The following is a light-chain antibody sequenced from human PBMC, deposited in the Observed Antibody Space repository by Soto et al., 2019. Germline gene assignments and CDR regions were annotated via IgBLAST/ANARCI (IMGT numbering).Light chain of an antibody. J-gene: IGKJ1*01. Sequence: EIVLTQSPGTLSLSPGERATLSCRASQSVSSSYLAWYQQKPSQAPRLLIYGASSRATGLSARFSGSGSGTDYTLTISRLEPEEFAVYYCQQYGSSSWTFGQGTKVEIK. CDR3: QQYGSSSWT. CDR2: GAS. CDR1: QSVSSSY. V-gene: IGKV3-20*01.